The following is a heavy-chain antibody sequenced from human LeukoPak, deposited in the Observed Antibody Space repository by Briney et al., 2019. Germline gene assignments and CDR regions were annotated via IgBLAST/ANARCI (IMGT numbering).Heavy chain of an antibody. J-gene: IGHJ3*02. Sequence: SETLSLTCTVSGGSISSYYWSWIRQPPGKGLEWIGYIYYSGSTNYNPSHKSRVTISVDASKNQFSLKLSFVTAADTAVYYCARVNSNFDAFDIWGQGTMVTVSS. V-gene: IGHV4-59*01. CDR2: IYYSGST. CDR1: GGSISSYY. D-gene: IGHD4-11*01. CDR3: ARVNSNFDAFDI.